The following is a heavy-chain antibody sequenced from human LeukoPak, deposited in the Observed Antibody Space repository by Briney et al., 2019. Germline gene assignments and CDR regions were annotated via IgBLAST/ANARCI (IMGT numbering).Heavy chain of an antibody. D-gene: IGHD2-2*01. J-gene: IGHJ4*02. Sequence: SETLSLTCTVSGGSISRYYWSWIRQPAGKGLEWIGRIYTSGSTNYNPSLKSRVTMSVDTSKNQFSLKLSSVTAADTAVYYCARSNRYQLLSPLDYWGQGTLVTVSS. CDR2: IYTSGST. CDR1: GGSISRYY. V-gene: IGHV4-4*07. CDR3: ARSNRYQLLSPLDY.